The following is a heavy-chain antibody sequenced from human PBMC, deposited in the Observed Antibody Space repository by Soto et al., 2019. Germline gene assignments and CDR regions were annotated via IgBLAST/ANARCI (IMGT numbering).Heavy chain of an antibody. V-gene: IGHV1-18*01. D-gene: IGHD3-3*01. J-gene: IGHJ6*02. CDR1: GYTFTSYG. CDR2: ISAYNGNT. CDR3: ARDLREPYYDFWSGYSYGMDV. Sequence: GASVKVSCKASGYTFTSYGISWVRQAPGQGLEWMGWISAYNGNTNYAQKLQGRVTMTTDTSTSTAYMELRSLRSDDTAAYYCARDLREPYYDFWSGYSYGMDVWGQGTTVTVSS.